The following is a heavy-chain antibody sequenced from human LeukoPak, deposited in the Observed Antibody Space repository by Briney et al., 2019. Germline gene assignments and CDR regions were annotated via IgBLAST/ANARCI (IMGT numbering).Heavy chain of an antibody. CDR1: GFTFSSYW. D-gene: IGHD6-13*01. CDR3: ARDGTAAGLYFDL. V-gene: IGHV3-7*01. J-gene: IGHJ4*01. CDR2: IRQDGGEK. Sequence: GESLRLSCAVSGFTFSSYWMHWVRQAPGKGLEWVASIRQDGGEKSYVDSVKGRFTISRDNTIDSLFLQMSSLTAQDTAVYYCARDGTAAGLYFDLWGHGTLVTVSS.